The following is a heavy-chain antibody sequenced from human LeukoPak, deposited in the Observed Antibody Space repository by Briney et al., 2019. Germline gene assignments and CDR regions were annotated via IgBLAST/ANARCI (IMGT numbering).Heavy chain of an antibody. J-gene: IGHJ2*01. D-gene: IGHD6-19*01. CDR2: ISGSGGSI. V-gene: IGHV3-23*01. Sequence: GGSLRLSCAASGYTFRTYAMSWVRQAPGKGLEWVSTISGSGGSIYYADPVKGQLTISRDNSKNTLYLQMRSLRAEDTAVYYCAKDRGKQWPNWYFDVWGRGTLVTVSS. CDR1: GYTFRTYA. CDR3: AKDRGKQWPNWYFDV.